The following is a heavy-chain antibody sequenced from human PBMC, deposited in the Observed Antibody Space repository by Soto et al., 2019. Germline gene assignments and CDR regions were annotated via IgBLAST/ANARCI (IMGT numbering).Heavy chain of an antibody. CDR1: GYIFTAYS. CDR2: VNPSGGST. D-gene: IGHD2-15*01. CDR3: AREENCSDGVCYSEYFQR. V-gene: IGHV1-46*01. J-gene: IGHJ1*01. Sequence: QVQLVQSGAEVKKPGASVKVSYKASGYIFTAYSMHWVRQAPGQGLEWMGVVNPSGGSTNYAQKFRGRITMTRDTSTSTVYMDLSSLTSEDTAVYYCAREENCSDGVCYSEYFQRWGQGTLVTVSS.